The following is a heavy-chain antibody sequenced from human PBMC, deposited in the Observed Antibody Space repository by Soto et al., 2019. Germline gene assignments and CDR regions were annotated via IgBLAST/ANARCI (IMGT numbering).Heavy chain of an antibody. V-gene: IGHV4-59*12. CDR3: ARDSTSIYGMDV. D-gene: IGHD2-2*01. CDR2: IYYSGST. Sequence: QPPGKGLEWIGYIYYSGSTNYNPSLKSRVTISVDTSKNQFSLKLSSVTAADTAVYYCARDSTSIYGMDVWGQGTKVTVSS. J-gene: IGHJ6*02.